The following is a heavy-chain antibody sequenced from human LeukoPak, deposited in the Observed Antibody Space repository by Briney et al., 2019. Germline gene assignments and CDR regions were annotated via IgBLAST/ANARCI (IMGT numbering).Heavy chain of an antibody. Sequence: PGGSLRLSCAASGFTFSSYAMSWVRQAPGKGLEWVSAISGSGGSTYYADSVKGRFTISRDNSKNTLYLQMKSLRAEDTAVYYCAKRAFYDFWSGYSDSWGQGTLVTVSS. V-gene: IGHV3-23*01. CDR2: ISGSGGST. J-gene: IGHJ4*02. D-gene: IGHD3-3*01. CDR1: GFTFSSYA. CDR3: AKRAFYDFWSGYSDS.